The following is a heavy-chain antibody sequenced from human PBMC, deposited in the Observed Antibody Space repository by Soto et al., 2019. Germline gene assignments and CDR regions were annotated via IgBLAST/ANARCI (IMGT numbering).Heavy chain of an antibody. CDR2: ISPYNGNT. V-gene: IGHV1-18*01. J-gene: IGHJ4*02. CDR1: GYTFTSYG. D-gene: IGHD5-12*01. CDR3: ARDEVVDIVATRPFDY. Sequence: ASVKVSCKASGYTFTSYGISWVRQAPGQGLEWVGWISPYNGNTNYAQKLQDRVTLTTDTSTSTAYMELRSLRSDDAAVYYCARDEVVDIVATRPFDYWGQGSLVTVSS.